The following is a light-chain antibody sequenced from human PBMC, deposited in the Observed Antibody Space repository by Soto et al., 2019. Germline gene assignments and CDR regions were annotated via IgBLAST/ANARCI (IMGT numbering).Light chain of an antibody. Sequence: DIQMTQSPSTLSATAGDRVTITCRASQSISSWLAWYQHQPGRAPRLLISRASTLESGVPPRFSGSGFGTEFTLTIDSLQPDDFGTYYCQQYNSYALTFGQGTRLEI. CDR1: QSISSW. V-gene: IGKV1-5*03. CDR2: RAS. J-gene: IGKJ5*01. CDR3: QQYNSYALT.